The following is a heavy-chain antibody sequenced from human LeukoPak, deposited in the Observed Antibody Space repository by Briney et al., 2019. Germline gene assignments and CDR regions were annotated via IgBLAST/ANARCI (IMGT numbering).Heavy chain of an antibody. D-gene: IGHD6-13*01. CDR3: ARVGLSSLNYYYYYMDV. V-gene: IGHV4-59*01. Sequence: SETLSLTCTVSGGSISSYYWSWIRQPPGKGLEWIGYIYYSGSTNYNPSLKSRVTISVDTSKNQFSLKLSSVTAADTAVYYCARVGLSSLNYYYYYMDVWGKGTTVTVSS. CDR1: GGSISSYY. J-gene: IGHJ6*03. CDR2: IYYSGST.